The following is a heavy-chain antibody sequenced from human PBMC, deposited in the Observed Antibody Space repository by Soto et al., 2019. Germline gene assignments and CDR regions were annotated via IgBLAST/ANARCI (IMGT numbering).Heavy chain of an antibody. D-gene: IGHD5-12*01. V-gene: IGHV4-4*07. Sequence: SESLSITCTVSGSSISSNYWSWIRQPAGKGLEWIGRIYTSGSTNYNPSLKSRVTMSVDTSKNQFSLKLSSVTAADTAVYYCARGPGDGYHPDFDYWGQGTLVTVSS. J-gene: IGHJ4*02. CDR3: ARGPGDGYHPDFDY. CDR1: GSSISSNY. CDR2: IYTSGST.